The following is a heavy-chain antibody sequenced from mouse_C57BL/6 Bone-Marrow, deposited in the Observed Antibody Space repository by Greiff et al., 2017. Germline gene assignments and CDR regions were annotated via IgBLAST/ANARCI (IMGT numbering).Heavy chain of an antibody. D-gene: IGHD2-2*01. J-gene: IGHJ3*01. CDR3: TRPIDYGYKAWFAY. Sequence: VQLQQSGAELVRPGASVTLSCKASGYTFTDYEMHWVKQTPVHGLEWIGAIDPETGGTAYNQKFKGKAILTADKSSSTAYMELRSLTSEDSAVYYCTRPIDYGYKAWFAYWGQGTLVTVSA. CDR2: IDPETGGT. CDR1: GYTFTDYE. V-gene: IGHV1-15*01.